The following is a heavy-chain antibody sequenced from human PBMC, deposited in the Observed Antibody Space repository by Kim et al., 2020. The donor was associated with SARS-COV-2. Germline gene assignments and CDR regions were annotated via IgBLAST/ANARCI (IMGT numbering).Heavy chain of an antibody. V-gene: IGHV4-31*03. CDR2: IYYSGST. J-gene: IGHJ4*02. D-gene: IGHD2-2*01. CDR3: AGSQVPAANGYGY. Sequence: SETLSLTCTVSGGSISSGGYYWSWIRQHPGKGLEWIGYIYYSGSTYYNPSLKSRVTISVDTSKNQFSLKLSSVTAADTAVYYCAGSQVPAANGYGYWGQGTLVTVSS. CDR1: GGSISSGGYY.